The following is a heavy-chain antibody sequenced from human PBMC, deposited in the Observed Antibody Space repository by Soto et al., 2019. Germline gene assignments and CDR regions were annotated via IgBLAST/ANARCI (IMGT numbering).Heavy chain of an antibody. V-gene: IGHV1-69*13. CDR3: ARDPEVAAFFYYGMDV. Sequence: GDSVKVSCKASGGTFSSYAISWVRQAPGQGLEWMGGIIPIFGTANYAQKFQGRVTITADESTSTAYMELSSLRSEDTAVYYCARDPEVAAFFYYGMDVWGQGTTVTVSS. D-gene: IGHD6-19*01. J-gene: IGHJ6*02. CDR1: GGTFSSYA. CDR2: IIPIFGTA.